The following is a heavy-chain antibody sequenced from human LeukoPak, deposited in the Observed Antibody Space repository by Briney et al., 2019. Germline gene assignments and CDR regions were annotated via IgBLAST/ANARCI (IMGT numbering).Heavy chain of an antibody. J-gene: IGHJ4*02. V-gene: IGHV1-3*01. D-gene: IGHD3-22*01. CDR1: GYTFTSYA. Sequence: ASVKVSCKASGYTFTSYAMHWVRQAPGQRLEWMGWINAGNGNTKYSQKLQGRVTMTTDTSTSTAYMELRSLRSDDTAAYYCARWRGYYYDSSGYRYWGQGTLVTVSS. CDR3: ARWRGYYYDSSGYRY. CDR2: INAGNGNT.